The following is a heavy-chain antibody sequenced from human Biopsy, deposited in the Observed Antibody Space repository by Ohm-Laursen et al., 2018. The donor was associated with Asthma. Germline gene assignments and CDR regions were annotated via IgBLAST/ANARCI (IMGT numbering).Heavy chain of an antibody. CDR2: HDHEEGGT. CDR1: GCSLTDLS. D-gene: IGHD4-17*01. CDR3: ASDFPKDYVRYNFQF. Sequence: SVKVSCKISGCSLTDLSMHWVRQAPGQGLEWMGGHDHEEGGTVNARRFQGRVAMTEDTSTDTAYMELSSLSSDDTAVYYCASDFPKDYVRYNFQFWGQGTLVTVSS. J-gene: IGHJ4*02. V-gene: IGHV1-24*01.